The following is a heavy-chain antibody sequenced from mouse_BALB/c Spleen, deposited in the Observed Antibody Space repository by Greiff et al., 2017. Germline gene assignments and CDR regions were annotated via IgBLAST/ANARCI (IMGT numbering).Heavy chain of an antibody. J-gene: IGHJ4*01. Sequence: EVQLVESGGGLVKPGGSLKLSCAASGFTFSSYAMSWVRQTPEKRLEWVASISSGGSTYYPDSVKGRFTISRDNARNILYLQMSSLRSEDTAMYYCASMITTNYYAMDYWGQGTSVTVSS. D-gene: IGHD2-4*01. V-gene: IGHV5-6-5*01. CDR1: GFTFSSYA. CDR2: ISSGGST. CDR3: ASMITTNYYAMDY.